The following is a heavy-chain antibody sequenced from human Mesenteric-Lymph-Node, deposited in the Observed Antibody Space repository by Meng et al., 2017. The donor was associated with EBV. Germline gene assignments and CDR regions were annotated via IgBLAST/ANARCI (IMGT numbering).Heavy chain of an antibody. Sequence: ESGPGLGKPSETLSLICSVSGGSISSSAYYWGWIRQPPGKGLEWIGNIYYSGTTYYDPSLESRVTISMDTSKNQISLKMSSVTAADTAIYFCARALLLSGHEFDYWGQGSLVTVSS. D-gene: IGHD2-21*01. CDR2: IYYSGTT. CDR3: ARALLLSGHEFDY. J-gene: IGHJ4*02. CDR1: GGSISSSAYY. V-gene: IGHV4-39*01.